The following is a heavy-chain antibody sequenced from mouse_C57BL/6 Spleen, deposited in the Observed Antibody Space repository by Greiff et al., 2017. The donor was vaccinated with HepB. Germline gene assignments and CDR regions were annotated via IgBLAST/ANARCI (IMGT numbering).Heavy chain of an antibody. J-gene: IGHJ2*01. Sequence: VQLQQSGAELVKPGASVKMSCKASGYTFTSYWITWVKQRPGQGLEWIGDIYPGSGSTNYNEKFKSKATLTLDTSSSTAYMQLSSLTSEDSAVYYCARNHYYGSSYDYWGQGTTLTVSS. D-gene: IGHD1-1*01. CDR2: IYPGSGST. CDR1: GYTFTSYW. CDR3: ARNHYYGSSYDY. V-gene: IGHV1-55*01.